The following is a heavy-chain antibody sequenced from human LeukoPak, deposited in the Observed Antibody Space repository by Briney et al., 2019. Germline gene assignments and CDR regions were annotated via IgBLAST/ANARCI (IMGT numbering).Heavy chain of an antibody. V-gene: IGHV1-69*05. D-gene: IGHD4-17*01. J-gene: IGHJ4*02. Sequence: SVKLSCKVSGGTFSSYAISWVRQAPGQGLEWMGGIIPIFGTANYAQKFQGRVTITTDESTSTAYMELSSLRSEDSAVYYCAIGTTGLDYWGQGTLVTVSS. CDR3: AIGTTGLDY. CDR1: GGTFSSYA. CDR2: IIPIFGTA.